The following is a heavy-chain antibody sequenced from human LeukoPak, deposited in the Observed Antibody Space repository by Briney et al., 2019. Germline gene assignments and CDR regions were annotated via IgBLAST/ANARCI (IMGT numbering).Heavy chain of an antibody. CDR2: INTNTGNP. D-gene: IGHD5-18*01. J-gene: IGHJ5*02. CDR1: GYTFTGYY. CDR3: ARVRGLQLWSRDLDP. V-gene: IGHV7-4-1*02. Sequence: ASVKVSCKASGYTFTGYYMHWVRQAPGQGLEWMGWINTNTGNPTYAQGFTGRFVFSLDTSVSTAYLQISSLKAEDTAVYYCARVRGLQLWSRDLDPWGQGTLVTVSS.